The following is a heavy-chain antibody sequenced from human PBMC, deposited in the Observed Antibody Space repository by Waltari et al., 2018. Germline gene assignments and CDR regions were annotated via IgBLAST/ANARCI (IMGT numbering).Heavy chain of an antibody. J-gene: IGHJ6*02. CDR3: ARDSGPGYYDFWSGYTNYYYYGMDV. CDR2: ISYDGSNK. V-gene: IGHV3-30*16. D-gene: IGHD3-3*01. Sequence: QVQLVESGGGVVQPGRSLRLSCAASGFTFSSYAMHWVRKATGKGLEWVAGISYDGSNKYYADSVKGRFTISRDNSKNTLYLQMNSLRAEDTAVYYCARDSGPGYYDFWSGYTNYYYYGMDVWGQGTTVTVSS. CDR1: GFTFSSYA.